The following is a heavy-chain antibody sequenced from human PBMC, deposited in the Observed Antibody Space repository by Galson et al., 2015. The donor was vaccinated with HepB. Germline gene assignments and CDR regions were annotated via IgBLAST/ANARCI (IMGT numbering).Heavy chain of an antibody. Sequence: SLRLSCAASGFTFSSYTFHWVRQAPGKGLEWVSSISSSSSYIYYADSMKGRFTISRDSAKNSLYLQMNSLRAEDTAVYYCARDLSRGSNSFDYWGQGTLVSVSS. CDR2: ISSSSSYI. CDR3: ARDLSRGSNSFDY. J-gene: IGHJ4*02. V-gene: IGHV3-21*01. D-gene: IGHD3-10*01. CDR1: GFTFSSYT.